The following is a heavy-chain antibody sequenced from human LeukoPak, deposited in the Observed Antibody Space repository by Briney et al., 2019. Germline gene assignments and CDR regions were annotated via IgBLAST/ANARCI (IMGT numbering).Heavy chain of an antibody. J-gene: IGHJ6*02. D-gene: IGHD6-19*01. CDR3: ARQWLQNYYYYYGMDV. CDR1: GGSISSGGYY. V-gene: IGHV4-31*03. Sequence: SETLSLTCTVSGGSISSGGYYWSWIRQHPGKGLEWIGYIYYSGGTYYNPSLKSRVTISVDTSKNQFSLKLSSVAAADTAVYYCARQWLQNYYYYYGMDVWGQGTTVTVSS. CDR2: IYYSGGT.